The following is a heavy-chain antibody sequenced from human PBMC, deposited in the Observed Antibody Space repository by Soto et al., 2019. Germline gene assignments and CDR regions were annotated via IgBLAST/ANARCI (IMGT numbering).Heavy chain of an antibody. CDR3: ARLYSSSPGF. CDR2: IYPADSDT. CDR1: GCSFATSC. J-gene: IGHJ4*02. D-gene: IGHD6-13*01. Sequence: GEPLQIPCQGFGCSFATSCIAWVRQMPGKGLEWMGIIYPADSDTRYSPSFQGQVTISADKSITTAYLQWSSLKASDTAMYYCARLYSSSPGFWGQGTLVTVSS. V-gene: IGHV5-51*01.